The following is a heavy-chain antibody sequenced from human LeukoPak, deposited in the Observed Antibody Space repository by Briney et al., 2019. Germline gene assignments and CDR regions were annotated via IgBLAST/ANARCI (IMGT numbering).Heavy chain of an antibody. J-gene: IGHJ6*02. D-gene: IGHD3-10*01. Sequence: PSETLSLTCAVYGGSFSGYYWSWIRQPPGKGLEWIGEINHSGSTNYNPSLKSRVTISVDTSKNQFSLKPSSVTAADTAVYYCARGYGSGSYYYYYYGMDVWGQGTTVTVSS. CDR2: INHSGST. CDR3: ARGYGSGSYYYYYYGMDV. V-gene: IGHV4-34*01. CDR1: GGSFSGYY.